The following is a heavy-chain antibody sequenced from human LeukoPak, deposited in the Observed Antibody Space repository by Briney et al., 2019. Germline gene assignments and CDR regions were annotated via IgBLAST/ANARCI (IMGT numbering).Heavy chain of an antibody. J-gene: IGHJ4*02. Sequence: SETLPHTCTVSGASISSSSYFWGWVRQPPGKGLEWIGSIYYTGSTYYNPSLKSRVTLSFDASRSQFSLKLSSVTAADTAVYYCGRLFNYYDTSGPVFDYWGQGTLVTVSS. D-gene: IGHD3-22*01. CDR3: GRLFNYYDTSGPVFDY. V-gene: IGHV4-39*07. CDR1: GASISSSSYF. CDR2: IYYTGST.